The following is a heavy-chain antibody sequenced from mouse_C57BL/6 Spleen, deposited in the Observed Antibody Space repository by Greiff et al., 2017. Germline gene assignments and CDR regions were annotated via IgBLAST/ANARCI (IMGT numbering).Heavy chain of an antibody. CDR1: GYTFTDYE. V-gene: IGHV1-15*01. CDR3: TRPYGSSYYFDY. J-gene: IGHJ2*01. D-gene: IGHD1-1*01. Sequence: QVQLQQSGAELVRPGASVTLSCKASGYTFTDYEMHWVKQTPVHGLEWIGAIDPETGGTAYNQKFKGKAILTADKSSSTAYMELRSLTSEYSAVYYCTRPYGSSYYFDYWGQGTTLTVSS. CDR2: IDPETGGT.